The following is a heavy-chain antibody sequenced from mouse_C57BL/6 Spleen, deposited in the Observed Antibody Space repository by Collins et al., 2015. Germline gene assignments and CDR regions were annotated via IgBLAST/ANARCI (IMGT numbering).Heavy chain of an antibody. V-gene: IGHV1-37*01. CDR3: GRGVDYDGYAMDY. CDR2: INPYNGDT. D-gene: IGHD2-4*01. CDR1: GYSFTGYY. Sequence: EVQLQQSGPELVKPGASVKISCKASGYSFTGYYMHWVKQSHVKSLEWIGRINPYNGDTFYNQKFKGKATLTVDKSSSTAHMELLSLTSEDSAVYYCGRGVDYDGYAMDYWGQGTSVTVSS. J-gene: IGHJ4*01.